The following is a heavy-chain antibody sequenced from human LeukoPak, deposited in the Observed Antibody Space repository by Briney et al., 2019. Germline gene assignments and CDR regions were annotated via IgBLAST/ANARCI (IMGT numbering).Heavy chain of an antibody. CDR1: GGSISSSSYY. CDR3: ARSGVATCHY. V-gene: IGHV4-39*07. CDR2: IYYSGST. J-gene: IGHJ4*02. Sequence: SETLSLTCTVSGGSISSSSYYWGWIRQPPGKGLEWIGSIYYSGSTYYNPSLKSRVTISVDTSKNQFSLKLSSVTAADTAVYYCARSGVATCHYWGQGTLVTVSS. D-gene: IGHD3-10*01.